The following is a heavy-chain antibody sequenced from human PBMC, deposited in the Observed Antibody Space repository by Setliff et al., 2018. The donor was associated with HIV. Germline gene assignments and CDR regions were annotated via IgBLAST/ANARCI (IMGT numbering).Heavy chain of an antibody. Sequence: PSETLSLTCTVSGDSINSDNYYWSWIRQPAGKGLEWIGRIYTSGTTNYNPSLKTRVTFSVDTSKKQFSLKLSSVTAADTAVYYCARLITRGAARPLGGDAFDIWGQGTMVTVSS. D-gene: IGHD6-6*01. CDR3: ARLITRGAARPLGGDAFDI. V-gene: IGHV4-61*02. CDR1: GDSINSDNYY. J-gene: IGHJ3*02. CDR2: IYTSGTT.